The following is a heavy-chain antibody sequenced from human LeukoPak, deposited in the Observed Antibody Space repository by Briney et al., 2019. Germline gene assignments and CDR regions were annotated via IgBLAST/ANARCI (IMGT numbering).Heavy chain of an antibody. D-gene: IGHD2-21*01. Sequence: GGSLRLSCAASGFTFSSYSMNWVRQAPGKGLEWLSSISSSSSYIYYADSVRGRFTISRDNTKNSLYLQMSSLRADDTAVYFCATIPSTELNAYWGQGTLVTVSA. CDR3: ATIPSTELNAY. V-gene: IGHV3-21*01. CDR1: GFTFSSYS. J-gene: IGHJ4*02. CDR2: ISSSSSYI.